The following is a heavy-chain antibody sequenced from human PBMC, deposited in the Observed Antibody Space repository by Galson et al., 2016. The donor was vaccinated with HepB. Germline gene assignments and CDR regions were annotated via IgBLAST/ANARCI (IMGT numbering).Heavy chain of an antibody. Sequence: SVKVSCKASGYTFTSYRILWVRQAPGQSLEWKGWINVGNGITKYSEKVQGRVTITSDTSASTVHMELSSLISGDTAVYYCARDGEPLYDYGMDVWGQGTTVIVSS. CDR2: INVGNGIT. D-gene: IGHD1-14*01. CDR1: GYTFTSYR. V-gene: IGHV1-3*01. J-gene: IGHJ6*02. CDR3: ARDGEPLYDYGMDV.